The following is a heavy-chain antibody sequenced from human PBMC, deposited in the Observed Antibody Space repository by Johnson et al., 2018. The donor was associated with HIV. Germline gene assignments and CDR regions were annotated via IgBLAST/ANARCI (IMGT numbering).Heavy chain of an antibody. CDR3: ARDLVRASHAFDI. Sequence: VQLVESGGGLIQPGGSLRLSCAVSGLSVSINYITWVRQAPGKGLEWVSVIHSGGSTYYADSVKGRFTISRDNSKNTLYLQMNSLRAEDTSVYYCARDLVRASHAFDIWGQGTMVTVSS. D-gene: IGHD2-8*02. V-gene: IGHV3-66*03. CDR1: GLSVSINY. J-gene: IGHJ3*02. CDR2: IHSGGST.